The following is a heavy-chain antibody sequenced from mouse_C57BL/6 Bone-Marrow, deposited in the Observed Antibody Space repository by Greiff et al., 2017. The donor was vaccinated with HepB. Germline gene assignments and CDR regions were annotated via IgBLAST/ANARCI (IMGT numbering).Heavy chain of an antibody. V-gene: IGHV10-3*01. CDR1: GFTFNTYA. Sequence: EVKLVESGGGLVQPKGSLKLSCAASGFTFNTYAMHWVRQAPGKGLEWVARIRSKSSNYATYYADSVKDRFTISRDDSQSMLYLQMNNLKTEDTAMYYCVRDAARYGSSYCWYFDVWGTGTTVTVSS. J-gene: IGHJ1*03. D-gene: IGHD1-1*01. CDR3: VRDAARYGSSYCWYFDV. CDR2: IRSKSSNYAT.